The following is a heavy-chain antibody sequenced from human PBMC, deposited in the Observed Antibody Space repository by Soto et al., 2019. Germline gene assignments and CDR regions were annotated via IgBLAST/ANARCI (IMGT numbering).Heavy chain of an antibody. J-gene: IGHJ4*01. D-gene: IGHD3-10*01. Sequence: SETLSLTCAVSGDSIKSGGSFWSWIRRPPGKGLEWIGYIYQSGSAYYNPSLKSRVTISVDKSKNQLSLKMTSVTAADTAVYYCARASGGYYKYFDYWGQGTLVTVSS. CDR2: IYQSGSA. CDR3: ARASGGYYKYFDY. CDR1: GDSIKSGGSF. V-gene: IGHV4-30-2*01.